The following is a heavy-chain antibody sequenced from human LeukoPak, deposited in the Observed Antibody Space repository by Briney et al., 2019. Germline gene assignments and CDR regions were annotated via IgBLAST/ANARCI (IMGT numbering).Heavy chain of an antibody. D-gene: IGHD3-10*01. V-gene: IGHV4-4*07. J-gene: IGHJ6*03. CDR2: IYTSGST. Sequence: SETLSLTCTVSGGSISSYYWSWIRQPAGKGLEWIGRIYTSGSTNYNPSLKSRVTMSVDTSKNQFSLKLSSVTAADTAVYYCAREGSDYYGSGSYYRSYNYYMDVWGKGTTVTVSS. CDR3: AREGSDYYGSGSYYRSYNYYMDV. CDR1: GGSISSYY.